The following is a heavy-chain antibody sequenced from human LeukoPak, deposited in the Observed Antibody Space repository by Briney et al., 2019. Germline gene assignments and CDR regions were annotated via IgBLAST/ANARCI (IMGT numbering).Heavy chain of an antibody. CDR3: ARNIWFGELSPFDY. CDR2: INPNSGGT. CDR1: GYTFTNYY. D-gene: IGHD3-10*01. Sequence: ASVKVSCKTSGYTFTNYYMHWVRQAPGQGLEWMGWINPNSGGTNYAQKFQGRVTMTRDTSISTAYMELSRLRSDDTAVYYCARNIWFGELSPFDYWGQGTLVTVSS. J-gene: IGHJ4*02. V-gene: IGHV1-2*02.